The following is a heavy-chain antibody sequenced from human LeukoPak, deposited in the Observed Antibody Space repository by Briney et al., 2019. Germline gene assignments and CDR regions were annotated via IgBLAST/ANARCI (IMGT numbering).Heavy chain of an antibody. CDR2: TSGSGVYT. CDR3: AKAGSSGYRYYFDY. J-gene: IGHJ4*02. V-gene: IGHV3-23*01. CDR1: GFTFSNSA. Sequence: PGGSLRLSCAASGFTFSNSAMSWVRQAPGKGLEWVSATSGSGVYTYYADSVKGRFTMSRDNSKNTLFLQMNSLRAEDTAIYYCAKAGSSGYRYYFDYWGQGTPVTVSS. D-gene: IGHD3-22*01.